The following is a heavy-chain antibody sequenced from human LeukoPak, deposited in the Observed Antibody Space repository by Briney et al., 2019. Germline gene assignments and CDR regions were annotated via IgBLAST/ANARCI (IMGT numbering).Heavy chain of an antibody. CDR1: GFTFSSYG. CDR3: AKDSYDTTVTTPGVY. CDR2: ISYDGSNK. V-gene: IGHV3-30*18. J-gene: IGHJ4*02. D-gene: IGHD4-17*01. Sequence: GGSVRLSCAASGFTFSSYGMHWVRQAPGKGLEWVAVISYDGSNKYYADSVKGRFTISRDNSKNTLYLQMNSLRAEDTAAYYCAKDSYDTTVTTPGVYWGQGTLVTVSS.